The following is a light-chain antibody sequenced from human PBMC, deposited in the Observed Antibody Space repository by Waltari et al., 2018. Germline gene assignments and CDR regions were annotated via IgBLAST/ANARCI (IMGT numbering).Light chain of an antibody. J-gene: IGKJ3*01. CDR3: HQYDSPPCT. Sequence: DIVMPQSPDSLAVSLGERATINCKSSQSVLYSSNNKNYLAWYQQKPGRPPKLLIYWASTRESGVPDRFSGSVSGTDFTLTISSLQAEDVGVYYCHQYDSPPCTFGPGTKVDL. CDR1: QSVLYSSNNKNY. V-gene: IGKV4-1*01. CDR2: WAS.